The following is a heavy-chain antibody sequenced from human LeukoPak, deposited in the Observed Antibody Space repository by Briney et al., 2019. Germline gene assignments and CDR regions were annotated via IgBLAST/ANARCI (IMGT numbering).Heavy chain of an antibody. CDR3: ARSGYDSSGYPDAFDI. CDR1: GYTFTSYA. Sequence: ASVKVSCKASGYTFTSYAMHWVRQAPGQGLEWMGWINAGNGNTKYSQKFQGRVTITRDTSASTAYMELSSLRSEDTAVYYCARSGYDSSGYPDAFDIWGQGTMVTVSS. CDR2: INAGNGNT. V-gene: IGHV1-3*01. D-gene: IGHD3-22*01. J-gene: IGHJ3*02.